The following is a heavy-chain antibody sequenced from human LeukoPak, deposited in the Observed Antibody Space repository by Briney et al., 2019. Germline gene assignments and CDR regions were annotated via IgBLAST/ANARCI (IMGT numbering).Heavy chain of an antibody. Sequence: GGSLRLSCAASGFTFSSYAMSWVRQAPGKGLEWVSGISGSGGSTNYADSVKGRFTISRDNSKNTLYLQMNSLRAEDTAVYYCAKSGYNRFDYWGQGTLVTVSS. CDR2: ISGSGGST. CDR1: GFTFSSYA. J-gene: IGHJ4*02. CDR3: AKSGYNRFDY. D-gene: IGHD5-24*01. V-gene: IGHV3-23*01.